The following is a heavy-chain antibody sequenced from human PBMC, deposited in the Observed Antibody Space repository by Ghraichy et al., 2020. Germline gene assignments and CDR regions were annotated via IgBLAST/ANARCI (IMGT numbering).Heavy chain of an antibody. V-gene: IGHV3-9*01. J-gene: IGHJ4*02. D-gene: IGHD3-22*01. Sequence: GGSLRLSCAASGFTFDDYAMHWVRQAPGKGLEWVSGISWNSGSIGYADSVKGRFTISRDNAKNSLYLQMNSLRAEDTALYYCAKAMWAYYYASSGFGDYWGQGTLVTVSS. CDR3: AKAMWAYYYASSGFGDY. CDR1: GFTFDDYA. CDR2: ISWNSGSI.